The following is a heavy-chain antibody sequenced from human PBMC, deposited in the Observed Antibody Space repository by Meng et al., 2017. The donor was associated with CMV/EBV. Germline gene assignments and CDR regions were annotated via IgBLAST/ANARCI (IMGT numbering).Heavy chain of an antibody. J-gene: IGHJ4*02. CDR2: IYYSGST. V-gene: IGHV4-39*01. CDR1: GGSISSSSYY. Sequence: SETLSLTCTVSGGSISSSSYYWGWIRQPPGKGLEWIGSIYYSGSTYYNPSLKSRVTISRDNAKNTLYLQMNSLRAEDTAVYYCARGARGLVLRFLEWLSVDYWGQGTLVTVSS. CDR3: ARGARGLVLRFLEWLSVDY. D-gene: IGHD3-3*01.